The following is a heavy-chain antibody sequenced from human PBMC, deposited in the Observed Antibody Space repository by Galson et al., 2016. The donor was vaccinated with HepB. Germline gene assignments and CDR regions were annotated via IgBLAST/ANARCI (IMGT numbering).Heavy chain of an antibody. CDR2: INQDGSEK. V-gene: IGHV3-7*04. CDR3: ARAYQYTLDY. J-gene: IGHJ4*02. D-gene: IGHD1-1*01. Sequence: FLRLSCAASGLTFSRFWMTWVRQAPGKGLEWVANINQDGSEKHYLDSVRGRFTISRGNAKNSLYLQMNSLRAEDTAVYFCARAYQYTLDYWGQGTLVTVSS. CDR1: GLTFSRFW.